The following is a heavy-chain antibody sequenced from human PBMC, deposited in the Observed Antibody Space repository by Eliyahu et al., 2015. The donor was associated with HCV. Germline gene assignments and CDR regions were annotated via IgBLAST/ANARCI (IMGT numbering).Heavy chain of an antibody. Sequence: VREAPGKGLEWVAVIWYDGSNKYYADSVKGRFTISRDNSKNTLYLQMNSLRAEDTAVYYCARDAYVSILEWLFYGMDVWGQGTTVTVSS. CDR2: IWYDGSNK. CDR3: ARDAYVSILEWLFYGMDV. J-gene: IGHJ6*02. V-gene: IGHV3-33*01. D-gene: IGHD3-3*01.